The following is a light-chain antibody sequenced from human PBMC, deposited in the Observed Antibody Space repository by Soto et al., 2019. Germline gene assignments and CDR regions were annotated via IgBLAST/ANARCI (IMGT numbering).Light chain of an antibody. Sequence: SALTQPASVSGSPGQSITLSCTGTSSDVGGYNYVSWYQQHPGKAPKLMIYDVSNRPSGVSNRFSGSKSGNTASLTISGLQAEDEADYYCSSYTSSSTSVVFGGGTKLTVL. CDR2: DVS. V-gene: IGLV2-14*01. CDR3: SSYTSSSTSVV. CDR1: SSDVGGYNY. J-gene: IGLJ2*01.